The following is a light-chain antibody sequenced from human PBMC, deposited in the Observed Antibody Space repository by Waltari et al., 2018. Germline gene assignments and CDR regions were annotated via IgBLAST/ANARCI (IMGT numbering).Light chain of an antibody. CDR2: LDS. J-gene: IGLJ3*02. Sequence: SSVLTQAPSVSVAPGQTATVTCGGDNIGSRSVHWYQQKPGRAPVLVVYLDSDRPSGIPERFSGSKSGNAATLTISRVEAGDEADYCCHVWDANTVMFGGGTKLTVL. CDR1: NIGSRS. CDR3: HVWDANTVM. V-gene: IGLV3-21*02.